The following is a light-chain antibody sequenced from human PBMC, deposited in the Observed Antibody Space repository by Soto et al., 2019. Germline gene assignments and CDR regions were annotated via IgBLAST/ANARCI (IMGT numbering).Light chain of an antibody. CDR3: QQYGSSGT. CDR2: GAT. J-gene: IGKJ1*01. V-gene: IGKV3-20*01. Sequence: EIVLTQSPGTLSLSPGERATLSCRASQSVSNNYLAWYQQKPGQAPMLLIYGATNRATGIPYRFSGSGSGTDFTLTISRLEPEDFAVYYCQQYGSSGTFGEGTKVESK. CDR1: QSVSNNY.